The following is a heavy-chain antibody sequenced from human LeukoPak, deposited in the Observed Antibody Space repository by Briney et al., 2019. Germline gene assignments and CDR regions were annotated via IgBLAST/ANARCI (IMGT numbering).Heavy chain of an antibody. V-gene: IGHV1-18*01. J-gene: IGHJ6*03. CDR3: ARESGSSLYYYYYMDV. D-gene: IGHD1-26*01. CDR2: ISAYNGNP. Sequence: ASGKVSCKASGYTFTSYGISWVRQAPGQGREWMGWISAYNGNPNYAQKLQGRVTMTTDTSTRTAYMELRSLRSDDTAVYYCARESGSSLYYYYYMDVWGKGTTVTVSS. CDR1: GYTFTSYG.